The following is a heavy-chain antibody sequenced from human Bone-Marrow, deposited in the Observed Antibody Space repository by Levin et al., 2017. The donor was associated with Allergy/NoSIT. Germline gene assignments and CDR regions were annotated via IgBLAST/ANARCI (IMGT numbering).Heavy chain of an antibody. Sequence: SETLSLTCTVSGGSISSYYWIWIRQPAGKGLEWIGRILTSGTTNYNPSLKSRVTMSIDTSKNQFSLKVSSVTAADPAVYYCARSREYGDYADYWGQGILVTVPS. CDR1: GGSISSYY. CDR3: ARSREYGDYADY. V-gene: IGHV4-4*07. CDR2: ILTSGTT. D-gene: IGHD4-17*01. J-gene: IGHJ4*02.